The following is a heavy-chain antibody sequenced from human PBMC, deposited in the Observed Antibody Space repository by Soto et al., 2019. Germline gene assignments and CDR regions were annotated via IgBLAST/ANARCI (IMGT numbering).Heavy chain of an antibody. J-gene: IGHJ4*02. Sequence: EVQLVESGGGLVKPGGSLRLSCAASGFTFSSYSMNWVRQAPGKGLEWVSSISSSSSYIYYADSVKGRFTISRDNAKNSLYLQMNSLRAEDTAVYYCARDMSDSSGYYQLDYFDYWGQGTLVNVS. CDR3: ARDMSDSSGYYQLDYFDY. D-gene: IGHD3-22*01. CDR2: ISSSSSYI. V-gene: IGHV3-21*01. CDR1: GFTFSSYS.